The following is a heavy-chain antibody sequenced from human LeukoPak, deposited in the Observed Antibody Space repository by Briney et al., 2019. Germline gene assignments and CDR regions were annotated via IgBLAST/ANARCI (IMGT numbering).Heavy chain of an antibody. V-gene: IGHV3-7*01. D-gene: IGHD3-10*01. Sequence: GGSLRLSCAASGFTFSSYWMSWVRQAPGKGLEWVANIKQDGSEKYYVDSVKGRFTISRDNAKNSLYLQMNSLRAEDTAVYYCARNPGYGSGSYLSYWGQGTLVTVSS. J-gene: IGHJ4*02. CDR2: IKQDGSEK. CDR1: GFTFSSYW. CDR3: ARNPGYGSGSYLSY.